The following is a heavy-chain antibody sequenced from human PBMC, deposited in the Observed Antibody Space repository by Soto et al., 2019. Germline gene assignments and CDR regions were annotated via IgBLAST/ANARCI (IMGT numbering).Heavy chain of an antibody. CDR2: INKSGST. D-gene: IGHD2-8*02. J-gene: IGHJ4*02. Sequence: SETLFLTCTVSGVSLSSDNYHWSSIRQPAGKGLEWNGEINKSGSTNYNPSLKSRVTISVDTSKNQFSLKLTSVTAADTAVYYCARDKITGLFDYWGQGTLVTVSS. V-gene: IGHV4-61*01. CDR3: ARDKITGLFDY. CDR1: GVSLSSDNYH.